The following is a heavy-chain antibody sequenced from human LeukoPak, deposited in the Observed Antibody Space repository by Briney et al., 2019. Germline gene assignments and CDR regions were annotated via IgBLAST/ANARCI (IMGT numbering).Heavy chain of an antibody. J-gene: IGHJ4*02. Sequence: SVKVSCKASGGTFSSYAISWVRQAPGQGLEWMRRIIPILGIANYAQKFQGRVAITADKSTSTAYMELSSLRSEDTAVYYCAREMLVGYSSSTPPDYWGQGTLVTVSS. V-gene: IGHV1-69*04. D-gene: IGHD6-13*01. CDR3: AREMLVGYSSSTPPDY. CDR2: IIPILGIA. CDR1: GGTFSSYA.